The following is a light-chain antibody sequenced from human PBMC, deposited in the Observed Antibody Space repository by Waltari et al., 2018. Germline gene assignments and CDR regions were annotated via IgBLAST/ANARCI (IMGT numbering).Light chain of an antibody. CDR3: RSYDSGLGGWV. Sequence: QSVLTQPPSLSGPSGQRVTLSCTRLSPNIGSDFDDHWYRQLPGPAPTLLIYGDTHRPPGVPARFSGSKSATAASLASTGLQAEDEAGYYCRSYDSGLGGWVFGGGTKLTVL. J-gene: IGLJ3*02. CDR2: GDT. CDR1: SPNIGSDFD. V-gene: IGLV1-40*01.